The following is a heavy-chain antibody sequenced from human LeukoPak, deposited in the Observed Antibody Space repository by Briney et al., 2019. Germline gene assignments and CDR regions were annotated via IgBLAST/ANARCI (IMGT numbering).Heavy chain of an antibody. CDR3: ATDQRITMVRGFGY. CDR2: ISAYNGNT. J-gene: IGHJ4*02. Sequence: ASVKVSCKASGYTFTSYGISWVRQAPGQGLEWMGWISAYNGNTNYAQKLQGRVTMTTDTSTSTAYMELRSLRSDDTAVYYCATDQRITMVRGFGYWGQGTLVTVSS. CDR1: GYTFTSYG. D-gene: IGHD3-10*01. V-gene: IGHV1-18*01.